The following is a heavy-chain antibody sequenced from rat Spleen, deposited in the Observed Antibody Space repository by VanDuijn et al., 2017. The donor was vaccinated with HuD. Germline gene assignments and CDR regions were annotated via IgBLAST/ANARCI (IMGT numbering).Heavy chain of an antibody. CDR2: ISYDGRST. V-gene: IGHV5-7*01. CDR3: ARGGSDY. J-gene: IGHJ2*01. Sequence: EVRLVESGGGLVRPGRSLKLSCAASGFTFNDYNMAWVRQAPKKGLEWVTTISYDGRSTYYRDSVKGRFTISRDNAKSTLYLQMDSLRSEDTATYYCARGGSDYWGQGVMVTVSS. CDR1: GFTFNDYN. D-gene: IGHD5-1*01.